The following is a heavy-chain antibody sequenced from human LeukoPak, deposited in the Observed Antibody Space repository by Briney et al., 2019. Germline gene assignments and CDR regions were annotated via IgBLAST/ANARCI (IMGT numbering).Heavy chain of an antibody. J-gene: IGHJ4*02. CDR1: GFTFSNYA. V-gene: IGHV3-23*01. CDR3: AKWGDYDILTGYDDSDY. Sequence: PGASLRLSCAASGFTFSNYAMSWVRQAPGKGLEGVSAISGRGDGTYYADSVKGRFTISRDNSKNTLYLQMNSLRAEDTAVYYCAKWGDYDILTGYDDSDYGGQGTLVTVSS. D-gene: IGHD3-9*01. CDR2: ISGRGDGT.